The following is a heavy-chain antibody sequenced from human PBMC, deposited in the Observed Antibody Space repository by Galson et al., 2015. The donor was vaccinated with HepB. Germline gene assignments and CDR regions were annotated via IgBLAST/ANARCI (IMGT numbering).Heavy chain of an antibody. J-gene: IGHJ3*02. CDR3: ARDAVSRAFDI. D-gene: IGHD2/OR15-2a*01. Sequence: QVQLQESGPGLVKPSQTLSLTCTVSGDSISTYYWSWIRQPPGKGLEWIGYIYSSGSTNYNPSLKSRVTISVDTAKNPFSLKLNSVTAADTAIYYCARDAVSRAFDIWGQGTMVAVSS. CDR2: IYSSGST. CDR1: GDSISTYY. V-gene: IGHV4-59*01.